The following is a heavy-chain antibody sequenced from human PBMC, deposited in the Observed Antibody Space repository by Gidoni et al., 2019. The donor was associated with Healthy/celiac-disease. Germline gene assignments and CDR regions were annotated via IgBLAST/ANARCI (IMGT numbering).Heavy chain of an antibody. V-gene: IGHV4-34*01. CDR1: GGSFSGYS. CDR2: INHSGST. CDR3: ARGLRGQLRYFQH. J-gene: IGHJ1*01. D-gene: IGHD6-6*01. Sequence: QVQLQQWGAGLLKPSETLSLTCAVYGGSFSGYSWSWIRQPPGKGLEWIGEINHSGSTNYNPSLKSRVTISVDTSKNQFSLKLSSVTAADTAVYYCARGLRGQLRYFQHWGQGTLVTVSS.